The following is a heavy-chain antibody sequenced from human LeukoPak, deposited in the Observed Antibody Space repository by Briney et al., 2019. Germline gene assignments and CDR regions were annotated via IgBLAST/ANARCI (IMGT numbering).Heavy chain of an antibody. CDR3: ARAKRGSYLVDY. Sequence: SETLSLTCTVSGGSISSSSYYWGWIRQPPGKGLEWIGSIYYSGSTYYNPSLKSRVTISVDTSKNQFSLKLSSVTAADTAVYYCARAKRGSYLVDYWGQGTLVTVSS. CDR2: IYYSGST. CDR1: GGSISSSSYY. D-gene: IGHD1-26*01. J-gene: IGHJ4*02. V-gene: IGHV4-39*01.